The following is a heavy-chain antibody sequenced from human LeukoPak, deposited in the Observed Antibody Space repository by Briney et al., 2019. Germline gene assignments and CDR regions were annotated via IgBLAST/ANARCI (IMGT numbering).Heavy chain of an antibody. CDR1: GFTFSSYS. D-gene: IGHD1-26*01. CDR2: ISSSSSYI. CDR3: AREVGSRASLDY. Sequence: GGSLRLSCAASGFTFSSYSMNWVRQAPRKGLEWVSSISSSSSYIYYADSVKGRFTISRDNAKNSLYLQMNSLRAEDTAVYYCAREVGSRASLDYWGQGTLVTVSS. V-gene: IGHV3-21*01. J-gene: IGHJ4*02.